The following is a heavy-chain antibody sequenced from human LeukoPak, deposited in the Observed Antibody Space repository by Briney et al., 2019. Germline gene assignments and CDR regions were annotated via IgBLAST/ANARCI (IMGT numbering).Heavy chain of an antibody. CDR1: GGSISSYY. D-gene: IGHD6-13*01. Sequence: NPSETLSLTCTVSGGSISSYYWSWIRQPPGKGLEWIGYIYYSGSTNYNPSLKSRVTISVDTSKNQFSLKLSSVTAADTAVNYCARVPKANSSSLGVLDYWGQGSLVTVSS. CDR2: IYYSGST. V-gene: IGHV4-59*12. CDR3: ARVPKANSSSLGVLDY. J-gene: IGHJ4*02.